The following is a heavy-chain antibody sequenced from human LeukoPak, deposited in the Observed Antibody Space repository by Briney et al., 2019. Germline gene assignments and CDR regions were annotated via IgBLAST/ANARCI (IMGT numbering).Heavy chain of an antibody. V-gene: IGHV4-34*01. Sequence: SATLSLTCAVYGGSFSGYYWSWIRQPPGKGLEWIGEINHSGSTNYNPSLKSRVTISVDTSKNQFSLKLSSVTAADTAVYYCARHSAYCGGDCWLYWYFDLWGRGTLVTVSS. CDR3: ARHSAYCGGDCWLYWYFDL. CDR2: INHSGST. D-gene: IGHD2-21*02. J-gene: IGHJ2*01. CDR1: GGSFSGYY.